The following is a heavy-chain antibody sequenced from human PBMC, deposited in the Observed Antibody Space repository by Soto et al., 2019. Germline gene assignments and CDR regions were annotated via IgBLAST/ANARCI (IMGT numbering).Heavy chain of an antibody. V-gene: IGHV3-30*18. CDR3: AKDNYYAKIAVAGTMIWPLDY. CDR1: GFTFSSYG. Sequence: GGSLRLSCAASGFTFSSYGMHWVRQAPGKGLEWVAVISYDGSNKYYADSVKGRFTISRDNSKNTLYLQMNSLRAEDTAVYYCAKDNYYAKIAVAGTMIWPLDYWGQGTLVTVSS. D-gene: IGHD6-19*01. CDR2: ISYDGSNK. J-gene: IGHJ4*02.